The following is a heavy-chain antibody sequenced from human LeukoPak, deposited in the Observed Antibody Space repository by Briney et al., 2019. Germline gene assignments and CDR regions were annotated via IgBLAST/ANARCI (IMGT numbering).Heavy chain of an antibody. CDR1: GYSFTSYW. D-gene: IGHD1-26*01. J-gene: IGHJ3*02. CDR3: ASAYSGSLDAFDI. V-gene: IGHV5-51*01. Sequence: GESLKISCKGSGYSFTSYWIGWVRQMPGKGLEWMGIIYPGDSDTRYSLSFQGQVTISADKSISTAYLQWSSLKASDTAMYYCASAYSGSLDAFDIWGQGTMVTVSS. CDR2: IYPGDSDT.